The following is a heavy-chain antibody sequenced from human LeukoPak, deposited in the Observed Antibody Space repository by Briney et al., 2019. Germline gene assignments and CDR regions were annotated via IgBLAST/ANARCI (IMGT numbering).Heavy chain of an antibody. CDR1: GFTFSSYG. CDR2: ISGSGDST. J-gene: IGHJ4*02. Sequence: GGSLRLSCAASGFTFSSYGMSWVRQAPGKGLEWVSAISGSGDSTYYADSVKGRFTISRDNSKNTLYLQMNSLRAEDTAVYYCARRSGIAVAGAFDYWGQGTLVTVSS. D-gene: IGHD6-19*01. V-gene: IGHV3-23*01. CDR3: ARRSGIAVAGAFDY.